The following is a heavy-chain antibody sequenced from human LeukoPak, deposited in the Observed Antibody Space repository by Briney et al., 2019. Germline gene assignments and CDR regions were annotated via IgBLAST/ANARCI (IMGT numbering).Heavy chain of an antibody. CDR3: ARKAYCGGDCLDY. D-gene: IGHD2-21*01. Sequence: GGSLRLSCAASGFTVSTNYMSWVRQAPGKGLEWASVIYSDGSTYYADSVKGRFTISRDNSKNTLYLQMNSLRAEDTAVDYCARKAYCGGDCLDYWGQGTLVTVSS. V-gene: IGHV3-66*01. CDR2: IYSDGST. J-gene: IGHJ4*02. CDR1: GFTVSTNY.